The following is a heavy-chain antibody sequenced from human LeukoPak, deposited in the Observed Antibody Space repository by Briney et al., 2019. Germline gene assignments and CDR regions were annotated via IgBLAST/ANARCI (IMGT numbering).Heavy chain of an antibody. J-gene: IGHJ5*02. CDR2: ISSGTSYI. CDR3: AKDPILTSDNWFDP. V-gene: IGHV3-21*04. CDR1: GFTFNTYT. Sequence: AGGSLRLSCAASGFTFNTYTMNWVRQAPGKGLEWVSSISSGTSYIYYADSVKGRFTISRDNAKNSLYLQMNSLRAEDTAVYYCAKDPILTSDNWFDPWGQGTLVTVSS. D-gene: IGHD3-9*01.